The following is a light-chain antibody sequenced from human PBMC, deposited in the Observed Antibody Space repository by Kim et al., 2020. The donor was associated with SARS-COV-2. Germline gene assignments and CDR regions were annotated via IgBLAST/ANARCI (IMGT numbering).Light chain of an antibody. J-gene: IGLJ3*02. V-gene: IGLV1-44*01. CDR1: SSNIGSNT. Sequence: TITCSGSSSNIGSNTVNWNQQLPGTAPKLLIYSNNPRPSGVPDRFSGSKSGTSASLAISGLQSEDEADYYCAAWDDSLNGWVFGGGTQLTVL. CDR3: AAWDDSLNGWV. CDR2: SNN.